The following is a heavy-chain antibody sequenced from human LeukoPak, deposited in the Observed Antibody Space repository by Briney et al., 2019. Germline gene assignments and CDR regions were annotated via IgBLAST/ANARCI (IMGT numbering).Heavy chain of an antibody. CDR2: IFSSGST. J-gene: IGHJ5*02. CDR1: GGSLNSFTHY. D-gene: IGHD2-21*01. CDR3: ARGLAHGGIANWFDP. V-gene: IGHV4-39*06. Sequence: SETLSLTCSVPGGSLNSFTHYWGWIRQPPGKGLEWIGCIFSSGSTYYNPSLQSRVAISLDTSKNQFALKLTSVTAADTAVYYCARGLAHGGIANWFDPWGQGTQVIVSS.